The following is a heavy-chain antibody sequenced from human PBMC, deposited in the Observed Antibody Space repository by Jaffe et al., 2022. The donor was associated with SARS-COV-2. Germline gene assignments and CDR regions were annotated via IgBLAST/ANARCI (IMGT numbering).Heavy chain of an antibody. CDR1: GFTFSSYA. D-gene: IGHD3-3*01. CDR3: ARVGITIFGVVILRFPNYGMDV. V-gene: IGHV3-30-3*01. Sequence: QVQLVESGGGVVQPGRSLRLSCAASGFTFSSYAMHWVRQAPGKGLEWVAVISYDGSNKYYADSVKGRFTISRDNSKNTLYLQMNSLRAEDTAVYYCARVGITIFGVVILRFPNYGMDVWGQGTTVTVSS. CDR2: ISYDGSNK. J-gene: IGHJ6*02.